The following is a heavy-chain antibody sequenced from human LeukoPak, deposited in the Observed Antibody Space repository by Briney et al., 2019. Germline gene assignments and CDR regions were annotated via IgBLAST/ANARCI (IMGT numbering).Heavy chain of an antibody. V-gene: IGHV1-8*01. CDR1: GYTFTSYD. CDR2: MSPNSGDT. D-gene: IGHD7-27*01. J-gene: IGHJ4*02. Sequence: ASVKVSCKASGYTFTSYDFNWVRQATGQRPEWMGWMSPNSGDTGYAQKFQDRVTMTRNTSISTAYMELSSLRSDDTAVYYCARGPPNWGYDYWGPGTLVTVSS. CDR3: ARGPPNWGYDY.